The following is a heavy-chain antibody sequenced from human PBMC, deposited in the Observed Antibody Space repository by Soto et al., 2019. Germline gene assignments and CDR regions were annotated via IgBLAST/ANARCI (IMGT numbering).Heavy chain of an antibody. D-gene: IGHD5-12*01. J-gene: IGHJ6*02. Sequence: QVQLVESGGCVVQPGRSLRLSCAASGFTFRNYGMHWVRQAPAKGLEWVALVWYDGGNKNYVDSVKGRFTISRDNSKNTLYLQMNSLRDEDTAVYYCVRAAGYSGNDYVYYYGMDVWGQGTTVTVSS. CDR2: VWYDGGNK. CDR1: GFTFRNYG. CDR3: VRAAGYSGNDYVYYYGMDV. V-gene: IGHV3-33*01.